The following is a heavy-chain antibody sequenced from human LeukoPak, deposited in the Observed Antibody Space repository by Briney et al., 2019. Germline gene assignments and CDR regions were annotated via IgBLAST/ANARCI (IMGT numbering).Heavy chain of an antibody. CDR3: ARNGITGYYYYYMDV. V-gene: IGHV3-64*01. Sequence: GGSLRLSCAASGFTFSTYGMHWVRQAPGKGLEYISAISSNGDTTYYANSVKGRFTISRDNSKNTLYLQMGSLRAEDMAVYYCARNGITGYYYYYMDVWGKGTTVTVSS. J-gene: IGHJ6*03. CDR2: ISSNGDTT. CDR1: GFTFSTYG. D-gene: IGHD1-7*01.